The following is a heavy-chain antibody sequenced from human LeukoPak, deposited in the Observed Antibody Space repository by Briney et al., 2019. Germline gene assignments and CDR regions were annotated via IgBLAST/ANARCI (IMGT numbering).Heavy chain of an antibody. Sequence: PSETLSLTCTVSGGSISSSSYYWAWIRQPPGKELKWIGSIFYSGSTYYNPSLRGRVTISVDTSKNQFSLKLTSVTAADTAIYYCARTQSGSYNYFDYWGQGTLVTVSS. CDR2: IFYSGST. V-gene: IGHV4-39*07. J-gene: IGHJ4*02. CDR1: GGSISSSSYY. D-gene: IGHD1-26*01. CDR3: ARTQSGSYNYFDY.